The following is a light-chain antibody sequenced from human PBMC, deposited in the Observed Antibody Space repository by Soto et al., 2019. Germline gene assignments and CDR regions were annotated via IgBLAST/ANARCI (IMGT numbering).Light chain of an antibody. CDR2: GAS. J-gene: IGKJ4*01. Sequence: EITMTQSPATLSVSPGERATLSCRASQSVDSNLAWYQQKPGQAPRLLIYGASTRATGIPARFSGSGSGTEFTLTISSLQSEDFAVYYCQQYNNWPLSLTFGGGTKVEIK. V-gene: IGKV3-15*01. CDR1: QSVDSN. CDR3: QQYNNWPLSLT.